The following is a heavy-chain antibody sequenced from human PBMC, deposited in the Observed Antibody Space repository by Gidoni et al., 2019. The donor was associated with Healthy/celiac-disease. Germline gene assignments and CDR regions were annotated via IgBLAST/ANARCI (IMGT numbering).Heavy chain of an antibody. Sequence: EVQLVESGGGLVQPGGSLRLSCAASGFTFSSYWMSWVRQAPGKGLEWVANINQDGSEKYYVDSVNGRFTISRDNAKNSLYLQMNSLRAEDTAVYYCARDGYVVVVAATSFDAFDIWGQGTMVTVSS. J-gene: IGHJ3*02. CDR2: INQDGSEK. CDR1: GFTFSSYW. D-gene: IGHD2-15*01. CDR3: ARDGYVVVVAATSFDAFDI. V-gene: IGHV3-7*01.